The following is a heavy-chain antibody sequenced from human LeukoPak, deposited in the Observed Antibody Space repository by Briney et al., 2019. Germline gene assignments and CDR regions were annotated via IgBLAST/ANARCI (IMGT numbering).Heavy chain of an antibody. Sequence: ASVKVSCKASGYTFTSYGSSWVRQAPGQGLDWMGWISAYNGNTNYAQKLQGRVTMTTDTSTSTAYMELRSLRSDDTAVYYCARGRGSSSWPYYYYYMDVWGKGTTVTVSS. V-gene: IGHV1-18*01. CDR1: GYTFTSYG. J-gene: IGHJ6*03. CDR3: ARGRGSSSWPYYYYYMDV. D-gene: IGHD6-13*01. CDR2: ISAYNGNT.